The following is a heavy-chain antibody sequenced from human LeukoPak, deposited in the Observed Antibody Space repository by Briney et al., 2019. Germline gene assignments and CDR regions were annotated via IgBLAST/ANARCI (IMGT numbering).Heavy chain of an antibody. J-gene: IGHJ4*02. V-gene: IGHV1-8*01. CDR1: GYTFTSSD. CDR3: ARGRPGLASAGTYDF. Sequence: GASVKVSCKASGYTFTSSDINWVRQAPGQGLEWMGWTNPNSGKTGYARKFQGGVTMTKNTSISTAYMEVSSLGYDDTAIYYCARGRPGLASAGTYDFWGQGTLITVSS. D-gene: IGHD6-13*01. CDR2: TNPNSGKT.